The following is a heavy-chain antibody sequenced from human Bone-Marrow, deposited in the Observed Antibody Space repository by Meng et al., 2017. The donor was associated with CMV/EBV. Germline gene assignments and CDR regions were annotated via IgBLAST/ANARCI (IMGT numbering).Heavy chain of an antibody. Sequence: GGSLRLSCAASGFTFSSYGMHWVRQAPGKGLEWVAFIRHDASTDSVKGRFTISRDNSKNTLYLQKNSLRVEDTAVYYCAKPILPYGPRVSYGMDVWGQWTTVTVSS. D-gene: IGHD4-17*01. J-gene: IGHJ6*02. V-gene: IGHV3-30*02. CDR3: AKPILPYGPRVSYGMDV. CDR1: GFTFSSYG. CDR2: IRHDAST.